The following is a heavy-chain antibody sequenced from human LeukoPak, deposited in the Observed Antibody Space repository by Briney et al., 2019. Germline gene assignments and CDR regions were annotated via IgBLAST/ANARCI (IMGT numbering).Heavy chain of an antibody. Sequence: YSPSFQGQVTISADTSIATAYLQWSSLKASDTAVYYCARHLGWELPVPTSYFDFWGQGTLVTVSS. J-gene: IGHJ4*02. D-gene: IGHD2-15*01. V-gene: IGHV5-51*01. CDR3: ARHLGWELPVPTSYFDF.